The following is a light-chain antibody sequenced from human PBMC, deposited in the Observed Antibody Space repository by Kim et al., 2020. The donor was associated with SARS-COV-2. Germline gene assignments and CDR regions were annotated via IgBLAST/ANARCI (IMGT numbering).Light chain of an antibody. CDR3: QQYNNWPPYT. CDR2: GAF. J-gene: IGKJ2*01. V-gene: IGKV3-15*01. CDR1: QSIGTN. Sequence: EIVMTQSPATLSVSPGESATLSCKASQSIGTNLAWFQQKPGQAPRLVIYGAFTRATGVPARFSGSGSGTEFTLTISSLQSEDFAVYYCQQYNNWPPYTFGQGTKLEI.